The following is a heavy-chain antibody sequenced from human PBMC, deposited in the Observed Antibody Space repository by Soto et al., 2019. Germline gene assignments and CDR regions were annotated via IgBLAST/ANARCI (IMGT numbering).Heavy chain of an antibody. V-gene: IGHV4-59*01. CDR3: AREGYCSGGSCYAPGSNWFDP. CDR1: GGSISSYY. CDR2: IYYSGST. D-gene: IGHD2-15*01. J-gene: IGHJ5*02. Sequence: SETLSLTCTVSGGSISSYYWSWIRQPPGKGLEWIGYIYYSGSTNYNPSLKSRVTISVDTSKNQFSLKLSSVTAADTAVYYCAREGYCSGGSCYAPGSNWFDPWGQGTLVTGSS.